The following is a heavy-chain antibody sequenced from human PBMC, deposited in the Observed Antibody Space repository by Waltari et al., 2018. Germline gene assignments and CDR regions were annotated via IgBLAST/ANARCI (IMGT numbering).Heavy chain of an antibody. J-gene: IGHJ6*03. CDR1: GGSFSGYY. D-gene: IGHD4-17*01. V-gene: IGHV4-34*01. Sequence: QVQLQQWGAGLLKPSETLSLTCAVYGGSFSGYYWSWIRQPPGKGLEWIGEINHSRSTNYNPSLKRRVTISVDTSKNQFSLKLSAVTAADTAVYYCARGPATVTTFYYYYYMDVWGKGTTVTVSS. CDR2: INHSRST. CDR3: ARGPATVTTFYYYYYMDV.